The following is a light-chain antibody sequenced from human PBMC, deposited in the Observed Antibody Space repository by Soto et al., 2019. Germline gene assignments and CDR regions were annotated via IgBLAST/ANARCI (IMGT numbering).Light chain of an antibody. Sequence: EIVMTQSPVTLSLSPGERGTLSCRASQSVDSKLAWYQQKPGQAPRLLIYDASTSATDIPASFSGSGSGTEFTLTISSLQSEDFAVYYCQKYYDWSFTFGGGTKVEIK. CDR3: QKYYDWSFT. CDR2: DAS. V-gene: IGKV3-15*01. J-gene: IGKJ4*01. CDR1: QSVDSK.